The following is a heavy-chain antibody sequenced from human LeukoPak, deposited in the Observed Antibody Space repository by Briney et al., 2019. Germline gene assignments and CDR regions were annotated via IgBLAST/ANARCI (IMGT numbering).Heavy chain of an antibody. Sequence: GGSLRLSRVASGLTIGSRYMNWVRQAPGKGLEWVSALYLAGNTYYADSVRGRFTIPRDNSKNTLYLQVNNLRVEDTAIYYCAWGDGYNFFQHWGQGTLVAVSS. CDR2: LYLAGNT. CDR3: AWGDGYNFFQH. V-gene: IGHV3-53*01. D-gene: IGHD5-24*01. J-gene: IGHJ1*01. CDR1: GLTIGSRY.